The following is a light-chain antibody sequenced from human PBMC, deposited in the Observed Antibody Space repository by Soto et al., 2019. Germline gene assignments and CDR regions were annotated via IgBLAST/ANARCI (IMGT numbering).Light chain of an antibody. CDR2: EVT. CDR1: SSNFGAGYD. Sequence: QSVLTQPPSVSGAPGQRVTISCTGSSSNFGAGYDAHWYQQYPGKAPKLLISEVTNRPSGVSRRFSGSKSGATASLTITGLLAEDEADYYCASYTSADTRVFGGGTKLTVL. V-gene: IGLV1-40*01. CDR3: ASYTSADTRV. J-gene: IGLJ3*02.